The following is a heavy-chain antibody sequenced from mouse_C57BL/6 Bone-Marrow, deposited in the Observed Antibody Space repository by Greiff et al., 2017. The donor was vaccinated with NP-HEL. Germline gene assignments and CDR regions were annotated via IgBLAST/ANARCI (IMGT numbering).Heavy chain of an antibody. Sequence: VQLKQSGPELVKPGASVKIPCQASGYTFTDYNMDWVKQRHGQSLEWLGDINPNNGGTIYNQKFKGKATLTVDKSSSTAYMELRSLTTEDTAVYYCAREGGDYWGQGTTLTVSS. CDR3: AREGGDY. V-gene: IGHV1-18*01. CDR1: GYTFTDYN. CDR2: INPNNGGT. D-gene: IGHD1-1*02. J-gene: IGHJ2*01.